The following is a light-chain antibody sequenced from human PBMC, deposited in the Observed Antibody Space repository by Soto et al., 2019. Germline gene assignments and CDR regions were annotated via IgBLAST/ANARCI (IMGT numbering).Light chain of an antibody. V-gene: IGKV1-39*01. Sequence: DIQITQSPSSLSASVGGRVTIPCRASQTIVNYLTCYQQKLVRAPNLMVYAASSLQSGVPSRFSGSGSGTEITLPVSNLQPDDFATYYCQETYSTSRTFGQGTKVEIK. J-gene: IGKJ1*01. CDR1: QTIVNY. CDR2: AAS. CDR3: QETYSTSRT.